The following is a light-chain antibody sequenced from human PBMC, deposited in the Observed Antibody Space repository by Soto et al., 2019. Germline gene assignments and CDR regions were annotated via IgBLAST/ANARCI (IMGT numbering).Light chain of an antibody. J-gene: IGKJ1*01. CDR1: QSVDSSF. CDR2: GAS. CDR3: QQYVSSVT. Sequence: EIVLTQSPGFLSLSPGERATLSCRASQSVDSSFFAWYQQKPGQAPRLLIYGASKRATDIPDRFSGSGSGTDFTLTISRLEPEDFAVYYCQQYVSSVTFGQGTKVEIK. V-gene: IGKV3-20*01.